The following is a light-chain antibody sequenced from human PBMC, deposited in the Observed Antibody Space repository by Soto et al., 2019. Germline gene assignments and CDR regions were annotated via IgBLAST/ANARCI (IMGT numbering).Light chain of an antibody. V-gene: IGKV3-15*01. CDR1: QSGGSD. CDR3: QHDDNWPPWT. CDR2: GAS. J-gene: IGKJ1*01. Sequence: EIVMTQSPAALSVSPGERATLSCRASQSGGSDLAWYQHTPDQHPRLLIYGASTRATGIPGRLSGSGSVTEFSRTISSVQSEDFEGYTCQHDDNWPPWTFGQGTK.